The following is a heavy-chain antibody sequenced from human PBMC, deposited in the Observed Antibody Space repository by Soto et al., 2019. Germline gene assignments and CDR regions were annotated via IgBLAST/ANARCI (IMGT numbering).Heavy chain of an antibody. Sequence: QVQLLQSGAEVKKPGSSVKVSCKVSGGTSRSFALNWVRQAPGQGLEWMGGIIPIFGTPNYAQKFQGRVTITADESTSTAYMELSSLRSEDTALYYCAQRGGGKGTTFDYWGQGTLVTVSS. CDR2: IIPIFGTP. D-gene: IGHD1-1*01. J-gene: IGHJ4*02. CDR3: AQRGGGKGTTFDY. CDR1: GGTSRSFA. V-gene: IGHV1-69*01.